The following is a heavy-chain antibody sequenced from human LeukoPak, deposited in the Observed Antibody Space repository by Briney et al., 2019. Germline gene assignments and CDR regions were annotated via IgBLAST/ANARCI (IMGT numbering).Heavy chain of an antibody. D-gene: IGHD3-10*01. J-gene: IGHJ4*02. CDR1: GGSFSGYY. CDR3: ARRDLYYYGSGSYGSFDY. CDR2: INHSGST. Sequence: SETLSLTCAVYGGSFSGYYWSWIRQPPGKGLEWIGEINHSGSTNYNPSLKSRVTISVDTFKNQFSLKLSSVTAADTAVYYCARRDLYYYGSGSYGSFDYWGQGTLVTVSS. V-gene: IGHV4-34*01.